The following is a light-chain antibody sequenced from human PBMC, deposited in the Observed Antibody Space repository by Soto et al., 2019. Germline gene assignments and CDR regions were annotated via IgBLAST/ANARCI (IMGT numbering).Light chain of an antibody. J-gene: IGKJ5*01. CDR1: QSVSSNN. CDR3: QQYDSSIT. Sequence: EIVLTKSPGTRYLSPGDTATLSCRASQSVSSNNLAWYHQKPGQTPRLLIYGASSRATGIPDRFSGSESGTDFTRTISRLEPEDLAGYYCQQYDSSITFGQRTRLE. CDR2: GAS. V-gene: IGKV3-20*01.